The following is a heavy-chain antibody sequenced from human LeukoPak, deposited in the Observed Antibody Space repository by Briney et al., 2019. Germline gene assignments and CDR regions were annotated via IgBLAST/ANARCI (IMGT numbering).Heavy chain of an antibody. CDR3: ARLPGIVATIERYFDY. V-gene: IGHV5-51*01. Sequence: GESLKISCKGSGYRFPIYWIGWVRQMPGKGLEWMGIIYPGDSDTRYSPSFQGQVTISADKSISTAYLQWSSLKASDTAMYYCARLPGIVATIERYFDYWGQGTLVTVSS. J-gene: IGHJ4*02. CDR2: IYPGDSDT. D-gene: IGHD5-12*01. CDR1: GYRFPIYW.